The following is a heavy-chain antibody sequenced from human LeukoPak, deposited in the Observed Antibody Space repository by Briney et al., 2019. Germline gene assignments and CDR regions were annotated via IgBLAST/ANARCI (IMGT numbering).Heavy chain of an antibody. V-gene: IGHV4-39*07. Sequence: SETLSLTCTVSGGSISSSSYYWGWIRQPPGKGLEWIGSIYYSGSTYYNPSLKSRVTISVDTSKNQFSLKLSSVTAADTAVYYREAYYYDSSGYYLDYTFDYWGQGTLVTVSS. CDR1: GGSISSSSYY. CDR3: EAYYYDSSGYYLDYTFDY. J-gene: IGHJ4*02. CDR2: IYYSGST. D-gene: IGHD3-22*01.